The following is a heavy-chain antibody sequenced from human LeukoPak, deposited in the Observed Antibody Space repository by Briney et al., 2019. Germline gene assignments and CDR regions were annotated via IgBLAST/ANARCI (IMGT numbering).Heavy chain of an antibody. J-gene: IGHJ4*02. Sequence: GGSLRLSCAASGFSVSNNYMAWVRQAPGKGLEWVSFIYSGGSTYYADSVKGRFTISRDNAKNSLYLQMNSLRAEDTALYYCAKDIFLAAAGQIDYWGQGTLVTVSS. V-gene: IGHV3-53*05. CDR3: AKDIFLAAAGQIDY. D-gene: IGHD6-13*01. CDR1: GFSVSNNY. CDR2: IYSGGST.